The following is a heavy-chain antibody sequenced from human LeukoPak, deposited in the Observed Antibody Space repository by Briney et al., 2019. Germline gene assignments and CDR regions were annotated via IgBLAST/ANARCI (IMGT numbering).Heavy chain of an antibody. CDR2: LYYSGST. CDR3: ARGGGYCSGGSCYGYYYYYYMDV. CDR1: GDSISSRSYY. Sequence: SETLSLTCTVSGDSISSRSYYWGWVRQPPGKGLEWIGSLYYSGSTYNNPSLKSRVTFSLDTSKNQFSLKLSSVTAADTAVYYCARGGGYCSGGSCYGYYYYYYMDVWGKGTTVTVSS. D-gene: IGHD2-15*01. V-gene: IGHV4-39*01. J-gene: IGHJ6*03.